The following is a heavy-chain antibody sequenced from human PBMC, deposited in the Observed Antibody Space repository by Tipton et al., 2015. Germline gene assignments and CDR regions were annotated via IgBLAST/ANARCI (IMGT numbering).Heavy chain of an antibody. Sequence: QSGAEVKKPGESLKISCKGTGYSLSSYWIAWVRQMHGRGLEWMGVIYPGDSDTRYSPSFQGQVTISVDRSTSTAFLHWRSLRASDTAMYFCARRWREVHWVDPWGQGTLVTVSS. CDR3: ARRWREVHWVDP. CDR2: IYPGDSDT. D-gene: IGHD4/OR15-4a*01. V-gene: IGHV5-51*01. J-gene: IGHJ5*02. CDR1: GYSLSSYW.